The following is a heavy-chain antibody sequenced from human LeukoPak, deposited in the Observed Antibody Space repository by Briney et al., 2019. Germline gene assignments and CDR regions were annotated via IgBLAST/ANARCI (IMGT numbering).Heavy chain of an antibody. V-gene: IGHV4-59*08. Sequence: PSETLSLTCTVPGGSISSYYWSWIRQPPGKGLEWIGYIYYSGSTNYNPSLKSRVTISVDTSKNQFSLKLSSVTAADTAVYYCATFDVGASNFDYWGQGTLVTVSS. D-gene: IGHD1-26*01. CDR3: ATFDVGASNFDY. CDR2: IYYSGST. CDR1: GGSISSYY. J-gene: IGHJ4*02.